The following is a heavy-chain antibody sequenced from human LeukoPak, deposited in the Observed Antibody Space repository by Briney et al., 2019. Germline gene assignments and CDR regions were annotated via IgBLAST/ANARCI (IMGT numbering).Heavy chain of an antibody. D-gene: IGHD6-19*01. J-gene: IGHJ4*02. CDR2: IYHSGST. CDR3: ARDDGPAVAGTHNDY. Sequence: PSETLSLTCTVSGYSISSGYYWGWIRQPPGKGLEWIGSIYHSGSTYYNPSLKSRVTISVDTSKNQFSLKLSSVTAADTAVYYCARDDGPAVAGTHNDYWGQGTLVTVSS. CDR1: GYSISSGYY. V-gene: IGHV4-38-2*02.